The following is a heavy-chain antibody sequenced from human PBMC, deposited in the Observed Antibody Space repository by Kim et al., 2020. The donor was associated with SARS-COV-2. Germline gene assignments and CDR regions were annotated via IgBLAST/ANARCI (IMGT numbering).Heavy chain of an antibody. V-gene: IGHV3-49*03. Sequence: GGSLRLSCTTSGLNFGDYAMSWFRQAPGKGLEWVAFIRSKRYGETTEYAASMKGRFTISRDDSKRIAYLQMNGLKTEDTAVYYCTSGPYYYDSAAYYHDYWGQGTLVTVSS. CDR2: IRSKRYGETT. CDR1: GLNFGDYA. D-gene: IGHD3-22*01. CDR3: TSGPYYYDSAAYYHDY. J-gene: IGHJ4*02.